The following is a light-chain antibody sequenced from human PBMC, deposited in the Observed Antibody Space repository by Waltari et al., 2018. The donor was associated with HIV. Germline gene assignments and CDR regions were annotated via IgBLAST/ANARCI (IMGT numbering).Light chain of an antibody. V-gene: IGKV1-39*01. CDR2: DAS. Sequence: DTQMTQSPSSLSASIGDRVTITCRASQNVFKFLSWYRQKSGKAPELLISDASRLQSGVPSRFSGSGSGTDFVLNVSGLQIEDFATYFCLQTFTTPLTFGPGTKVDIK. CDR1: QNVFKF. CDR3: LQTFTTPLT. J-gene: IGKJ3*01.